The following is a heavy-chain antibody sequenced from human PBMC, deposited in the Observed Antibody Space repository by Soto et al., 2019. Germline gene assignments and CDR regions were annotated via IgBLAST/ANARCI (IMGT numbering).Heavy chain of an antibody. J-gene: IGHJ2*01. D-gene: IGHD6-19*01. CDR1: GYTFTSYG. V-gene: IGHV1-18*01. CDR2: ISAYNGNT. CDR3: ARDTFSPKYSSGWYSWDFDL. Sequence: ASVKVSCKASGYTFTSYGISWVRQAPGQGLEWMGWISAYNGNTNYAQKLQGRVTTTTDTSTSTAYMELRSLRSDDTAVYYCARDTFSPKYSSGWYSWDFDLWGRGTLVTVSS.